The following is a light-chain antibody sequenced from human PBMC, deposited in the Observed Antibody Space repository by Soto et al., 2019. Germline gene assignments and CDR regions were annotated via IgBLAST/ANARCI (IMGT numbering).Light chain of an antibody. V-gene: IGKV3-20*01. CDR1: QSVSNSD. Sequence: EIVLTQSPGTLSLSPGERATLFCRASQSVSNSDLAWYQQKPGQAPRLLIYGASSRATGIPDRFSGSGSGTDFTRTINRLETDDFAVYYCQQYGSSPWTFGQGTKVEIK. CDR2: GAS. J-gene: IGKJ1*01. CDR3: QQYGSSPWT.